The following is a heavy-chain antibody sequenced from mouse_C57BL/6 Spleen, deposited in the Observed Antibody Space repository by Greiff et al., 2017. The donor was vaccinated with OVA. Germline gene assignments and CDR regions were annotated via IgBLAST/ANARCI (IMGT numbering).Heavy chain of an antibody. CDR1: GYAFTNYL. CDR2: INPGSGGT. Sequence: QVQLKESGAELVRPGTSVKVSCKASGYAFTNYLIEWVKQRPGQGLEWIGVINPGSGGTNYNEKFKGKATLTADKSSSTAYMQLSSLTSEDSAVYYCARSDYGYDSGFAYWGQGTLVTVSA. J-gene: IGHJ3*01. V-gene: IGHV1-54*01. D-gene: IGHD2-2*01. CDR3: ARSDYGYDSGFAY.